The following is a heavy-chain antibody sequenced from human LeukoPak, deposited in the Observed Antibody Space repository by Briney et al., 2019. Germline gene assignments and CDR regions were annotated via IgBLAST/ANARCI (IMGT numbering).Heavy chain of an antibody. Sequence: GGSLRLSCAASGFTFSSFPIPWVRQAPGKGLEWVALISYDGSNKYYADSVKGRFTISRDNSKNTLYLQMNSLRAEDTAVYYCYYDFWSGYSITTNWFDPWGQGTLVTVSS. CDR1: GFTFSSFP. CDR3: YYDFWSGYSITTNWFDP. V-gene: IGHV3-30-3*01. J-gene: IGHJ5*02. CDR2: ISYDGSNK. D-gene: IGHD3-3*01.